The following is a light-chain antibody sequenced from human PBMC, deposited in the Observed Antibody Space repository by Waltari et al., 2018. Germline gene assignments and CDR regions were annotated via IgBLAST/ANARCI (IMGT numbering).Light chain of an antibody. CDR1: QSVSSN. CDR3: QQYNNWPPFT. V-gene: IGKV3-15*01. Sequence: EIVMTQSPATLSVSPGERATLSCRASQSVSSNLAWYQQKPGQAPRLLIYGASTRATGIPARCSGSGYGTEFTLTISSLQSEDFAVYYCQQYNNWPPFTFGPGTKVDIK. CDR2: GAS. J-gene: IGKJ3*01.